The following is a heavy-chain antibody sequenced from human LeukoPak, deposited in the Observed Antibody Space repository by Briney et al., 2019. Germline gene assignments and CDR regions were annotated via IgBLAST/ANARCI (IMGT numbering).Heavy chain of an antibody. CDR1: VFTFSIYW. J-gene: IGHJ4*02. Sequence: GRTLGLSCAASVFTFSIYWMSCVRQAPGKGLEWVENLKQDVSKKFYVDSVKGRFTISRDNAKNSLYLQMNSLRAEDTAVYYCARDGVGFDYWGQGTLVTVSS. CDR2: LKQDVSKK. CDR3: ARDGVGFDY. V-gene: IGHV3-7*01.